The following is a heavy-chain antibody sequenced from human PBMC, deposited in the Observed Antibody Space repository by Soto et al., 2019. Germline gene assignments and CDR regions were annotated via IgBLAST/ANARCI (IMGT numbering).Heavy chain of an antibody. V-gene: IGHV3-72*01. J-gene: IGHJ1*01. D-gene: IGHD1-26*01. CDR3: AKTIVGATTRHFQH. CDR1: GFTFSDHY. CDR2: SRNKANSYTT. Sequence: EVQLVESGGGLVQPGGSLRLSCAASGFTFSDHYMDWVRQAPGKGQEWVGRSRNKANSYTTEYAASVKGRFTISRDDSKNSLYLQMNSLKTEDTAVYYCAKTIVGATTRHFQHWGQGTLVTVSS.